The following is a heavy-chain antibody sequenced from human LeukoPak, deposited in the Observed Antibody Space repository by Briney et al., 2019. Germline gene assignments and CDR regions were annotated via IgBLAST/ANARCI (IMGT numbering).Heavy chain of an antibody. CDR3: ARAPYYYDDRARNWYFDL. V-gene: IGHV1-18*01. D-gene: IGHD3-22*01. CDR2: ISAYNGNT. CDR1: GYTFTSYG. J-gene: IGHJ2*01. Sequence: GASVKVSCKASGYTFTSYGISWVRQAPGQGLEWMGWISAYNGNTNYAQKFQGRVTITADKSTSTAYMELSSLRSEDTAVYYCARAPYYYDDRARNWYFDLWGRGTLVTVSS.